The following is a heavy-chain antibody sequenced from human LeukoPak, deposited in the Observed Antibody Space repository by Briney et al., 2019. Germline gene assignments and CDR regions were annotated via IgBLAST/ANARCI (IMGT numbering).Heavy chain of an antibody. J-gene: IGHJ4*02. D-gene: IGHD3-22*01. CDR3: ARGERPSADYYDSSGYYLGY. CDR2: INHSGST. Sequence: PSQTLSLTCAVYGESFNNYYWTWIRQSPGKGLEWIGEINHSGSTNYNPSLKSRVTISVDPSKNQFSLKLTSAIAANTAVYYCARGERPSADYYDSSGYYLGYWGQGTLVTVSS. V-gene: IGHV4-34*01. CDR1: GESFNNYY.